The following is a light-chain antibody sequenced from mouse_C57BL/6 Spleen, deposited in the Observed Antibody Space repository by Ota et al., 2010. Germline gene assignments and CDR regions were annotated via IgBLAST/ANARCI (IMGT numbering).Light chain of an antibody. CDR1: QNINVW. Sequence: DIQMNQSPSSLSASLGDTITITCHASQNINVWLSWYQQKPGNIPKLLIYKASNLHTGVPSRFSGSGSGTGFTLTISSLQPEDIATYYCLQGQSYPLTFGGGTKLGN. CDR2: KAS. J-gene: IGKJ1*01. V-gene: IGKV15-103*01. CDR3: LQGQSYPLT.